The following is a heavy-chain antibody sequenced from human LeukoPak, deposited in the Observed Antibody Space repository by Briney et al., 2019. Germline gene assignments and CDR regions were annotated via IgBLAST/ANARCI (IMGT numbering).Heavy chain of an antibody. D-gene: IGHD6-13*01. Sequence: GGSRRLSCAASGFTFSSYAMHWVRQAPGKGLEWVAVISYDGSNKYYADSVKGRFTISRDNSKNTLYLQMNSLRAEDTAVYYCARGSSWYPYWGQGTLVTVSS. J-gene: IGHJ4*02. CDR3: ARGSSWYPY. V-gene: IGHV3-30-3*01. CDR1: GFTFSSYA. CDR2: ISYDGSNK.